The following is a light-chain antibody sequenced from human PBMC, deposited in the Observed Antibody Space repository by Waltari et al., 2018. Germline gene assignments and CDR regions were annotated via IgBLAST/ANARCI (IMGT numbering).Light chain of an antibody. CDR2: KAS. CDR1: QSISSW. V-gene: IGKV1-5*03. Sequence: DIQMTQFPSTLSASVGDRVTITCRARQSISSWLAWYQQKPGKAPKLLIYKASSLESGVPSRFSGSGSGTEFTLTISSLQPDDFATYYCQQYNSYPWTFGQGTKVEIK. J-gene: IGKJ1*01. CDR3: QQYNSYPWT.